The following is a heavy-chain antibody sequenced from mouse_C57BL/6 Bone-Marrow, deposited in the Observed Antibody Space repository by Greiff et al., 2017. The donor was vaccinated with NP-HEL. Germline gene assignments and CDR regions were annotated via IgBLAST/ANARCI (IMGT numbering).Heavy chain of an antibody. CDR3: TIRPPNPYYFDY. J-gene: IGHJ2*01. CDR1: GFNIKDDY. Sequence: EVKLQESGAELVRPGASVKLSCTASGFNIKDDYMHWVKQRPEQGLEWIGWIDPENGDTEYASKFQGKATITADTSSNTAYLQLSSLTSEDTAVYYCTIRPPNPYYFDYWGQGTTLTVSS. V-gene: IGHV14-4*01. D-gene: IGHD4-1*01. CDR2: IDPENGDT.